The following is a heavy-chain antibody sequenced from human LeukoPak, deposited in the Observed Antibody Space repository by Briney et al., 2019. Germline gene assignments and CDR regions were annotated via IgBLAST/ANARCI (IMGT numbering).Heavy chain of an antibody. J-gene: IGHJ4*02. Sequence: GGSLRLSCAASGSTFSSYGMHWVRQAPGKGLEWVAFIRYDGSNKYYAGSVKGRFTISRDNSKNTLYLQMSSLRADDTAVYYCARVSEVGPTNSYFDYWGQGTLVTVSS. D-gene: IGHD1-26*01. CDR2: IRYDGSNK. CDR3: ARVSEVGPTNSYFDY. V-gene: IGHV3-30*02. CDR1: GSTFSSYG.